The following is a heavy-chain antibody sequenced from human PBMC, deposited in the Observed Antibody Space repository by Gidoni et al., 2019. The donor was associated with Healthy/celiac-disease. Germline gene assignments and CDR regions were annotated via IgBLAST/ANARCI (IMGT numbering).Heavy chain of an antibody. CDR1: GFTFSSYG. CDR2: IWYDGSNK. CDR3: ARDRCGGDCYGPDY. Sequence: QVQLVESGGGVVPPGRSLSLSCAASGFTFSSYGMHWVRQAPGKGLEWVAVIWYDGSNKYYADSVKGRFTISRDNSKNTLYLQMNSLRAEDTAVYYCARDRCGGDCYGPDYWGQGTLVTVSS. J-gene: IGHJ4*02. V-gene: IGHV3-33*01. D-gene: IGHD2-21*01.